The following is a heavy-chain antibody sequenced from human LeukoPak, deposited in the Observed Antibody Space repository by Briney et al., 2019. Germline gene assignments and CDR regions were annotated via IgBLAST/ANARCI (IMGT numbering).Heavy chain of an antibody. V-gene: IGHV3-23*01. D-gene: IGHD3-10*01. CDR3: GSGISRLRGLMDF. CDR1: GFTFSNYD. Sequence: GGSLTLTCTASGFTFSNYDMSWVRQAPGQGLEWVSSISGSGGSTYYADSVKGRFTISRDNSKNTVYLQMNSLRAEDTAVYYCGSGISRLRGLMDFWGQGTLVTVSS. CDR2: ISGSGGST. J-gene: IGHJ4*02.